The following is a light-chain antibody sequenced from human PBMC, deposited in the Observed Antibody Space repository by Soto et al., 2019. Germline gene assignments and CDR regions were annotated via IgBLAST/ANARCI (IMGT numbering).Light chain of an antibody. J-gene: IGKJ1*01. V-gene: IGKV1-5*01. Sequence: DIKMTQSPSALSASAGDRVTITCRASQNISSWLAWYQQKAGKAPKSLIYDASSLESGVPSRMSGSGSGTEFTLTITNLQPDDFATYYCQHYNSYSEAFGQGAKVDIK. CDR1: QNISSW. CDR2: DAS. CDR3: QHYNSYSEA.